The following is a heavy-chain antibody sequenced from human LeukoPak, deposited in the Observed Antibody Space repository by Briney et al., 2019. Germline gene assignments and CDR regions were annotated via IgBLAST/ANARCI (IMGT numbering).Heavy chain of an antibody. CDR3: ARVRGSGNYDTGAFDY. CDR1: VYTFTDYY. D-gene: IGHD3-10*01. J-gene: IGHJ4*02. Sequence: ASVNVSRKASVYTFTDYYIHRVRQAPGPGRGWLGWINLKSSGTNYAKRCQGRVTMTRDTSISTAYMELSRLRSDDTAVDYCARVRGSGNYDTGAFDYWGQGTLVTVSS. V-gene: IGHV1-2*02. CDR2: INLKSSGT.